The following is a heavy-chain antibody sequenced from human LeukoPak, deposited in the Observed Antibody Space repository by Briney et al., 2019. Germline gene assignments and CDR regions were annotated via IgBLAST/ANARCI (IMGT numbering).Heavy chain of an antibody. CDR1: GFTFSSHA. V-gene: IGHV3-23*01. CDR3: AKQWLVSS. D-gene: IGHD6-19*01. CDR2: IDEGDGTT. J-gene: IGHJ4*02. Sequence: GSLRLSFAASGFTFSSHAMNWVRQAPGKGLEWVSSIDEGDGTTHYADPVKGRFTISRDDSKNTLYLQLNSLRVEDTAVYYCAKQWLVSSWGQGTLVTVSS.